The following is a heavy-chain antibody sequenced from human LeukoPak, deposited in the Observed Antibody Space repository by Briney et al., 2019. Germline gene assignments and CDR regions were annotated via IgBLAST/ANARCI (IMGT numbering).Heavy chain of an antibody. V-gene: IGHV4-59*08. Sequence: PSETLSLTCSVSGDSLNIYYWNWIRQSPGKGLEWIGYIYSSGSTNYNPSLKSRVTISVDTSKNQFSLRLSSVTAADTAVYYCARHRYTSSSSYFDFWGQGTLVTVSS. CDR2: IYSSGST. J-gene: IGHJ4*02. CDR3: ARHRYTSSSSYFDF. D-gene: IGHD6-6*01. CDR1: GDSLNIYY.